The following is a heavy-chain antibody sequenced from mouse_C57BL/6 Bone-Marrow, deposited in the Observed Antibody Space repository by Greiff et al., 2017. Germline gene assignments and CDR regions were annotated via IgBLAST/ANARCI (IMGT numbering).Heavy chain of an antibody. CDR1: GFSFTSYA. V-gene: IGHV2-9-1*01. D-gene: IGHD4-1*01. CDR2: IWTGGGT. Sequence: VKLVESGPGLVAPSQCLSITCTVSGFSFTSYAISWVRQPPGKGLKWLGVIWTGGGTNYNSALKSRLSISKDNSKSQVFLKMNSLQTDDTARYYCARMRELGPWFAYWGQGTLVTVSA. J-gene: IGHJ3*01. CDR3: ARMRELGPWFAY.